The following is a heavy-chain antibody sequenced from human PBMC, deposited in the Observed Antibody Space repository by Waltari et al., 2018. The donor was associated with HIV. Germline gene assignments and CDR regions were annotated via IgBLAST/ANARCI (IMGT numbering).Heavy chain of an antibody. CDR3: ARAGTLVRGVIGQLNYFDY. CDR1: GGSFSGYY. D-gene: IGHD3-10*01. Sequence: QVQLQQWGAGLLKPSETLSLTCAVYGGSFSGYYWSWIRQPPGKGLEWIGEINHSGSTNYNPSLKSRVTISVDTSKNQFSLKLSSVTAADTAVYYCARAGTLVRGVIGQLNYFDYWGQGTLVTVSS. V-gene: IGHV4-34*01. CDR2: INHSGST. J-gene: IGHJ4*02.